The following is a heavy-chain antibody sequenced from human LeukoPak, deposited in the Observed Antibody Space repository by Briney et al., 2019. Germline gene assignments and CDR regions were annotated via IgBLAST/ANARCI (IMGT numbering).Heavy chain of an antibody. D-gene: IGHD4-23*01. V-gene: IGHV3-66*01. CDR2: IYSGGST. J-gene: IGHJ4*02. CDR3: ASTLVKVFDY. CDR1: GFTVSSNQ. Sequence: GGSLRLSCAVSGFTVSSNQMNWVRQAPGKGLEWVSTIYSGGSTYYADSVKGRFTISRDNSKNTLYLQMNSLRAEDTAVYYCASTLVKVFDYWGQGTLVTVSS.